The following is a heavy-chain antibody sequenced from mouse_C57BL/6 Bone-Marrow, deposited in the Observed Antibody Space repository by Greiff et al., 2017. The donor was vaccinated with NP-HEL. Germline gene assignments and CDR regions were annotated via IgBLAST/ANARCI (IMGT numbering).Heavy chain of an antibody. CDR3: ARYYYGSGGWYFDV. CDR2: IDPNSGGT. Sequence: VQLQQPGADLVKPGASVKLSCKASGYTFTSYWMHWVKQRPGRGLEWIGRIDPNSGGTKFNEKFKTKATLTVDKPSSTAYMQLSSLTAEDSAVYYCARYYYGSGGWYFDVWGTGTTVTVSA. J-gene: IGHJ1*03. D-gene: IGHD1-1*01. V-gene: IGHV1-72*01. CDR1: GYTFTSYW.